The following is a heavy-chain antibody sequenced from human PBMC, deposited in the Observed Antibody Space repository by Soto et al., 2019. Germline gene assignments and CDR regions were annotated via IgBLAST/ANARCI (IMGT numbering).Heavy chain of an antibody. CDR2: IYHSGST. Sequence: SETLSLTCAVSGGSVSSNNWWSWVRQPPGKGLEWIGEIYHSGSTNYNPSLKSRVTISVDKSKNQLSLKLSSVTAADTAVYYCARVFTMKRPPHFDYWGQGTLVTVSS. D-gene: IGHD3-22*01. J-gene: IGHJ4*02. CDR1: GGSVSSNNW. V-gene: IGHV4-4*02. CDR3: ARVFTMKRPPHFDY.